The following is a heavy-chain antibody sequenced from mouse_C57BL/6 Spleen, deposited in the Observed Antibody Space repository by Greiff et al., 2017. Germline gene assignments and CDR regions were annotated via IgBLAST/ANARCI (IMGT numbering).Heavy chain of an antibody. J-gene: IGHJ4*01. CDR1: GYAFSSSW. CDR2: IYPGDGDT. CDR3: ARKSYYDYLYAMDY. V-gene: IGHV1-82*01. D-gene: IGHD2-4*01. Sequence: QVQLQQSGPELVTPGASVKISCKASGYAFSSSWMNWVKQRPGKGLEWIGRIYPGDGDTNYNGKFKGKATLTADKSSSTAYMQLSSLTSEDSAVYFCARKSYYDYLYAMDYWGQGTSVTVSS.